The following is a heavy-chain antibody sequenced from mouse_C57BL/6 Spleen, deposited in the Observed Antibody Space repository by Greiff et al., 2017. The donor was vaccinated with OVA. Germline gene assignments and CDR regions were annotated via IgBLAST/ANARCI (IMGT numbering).Heavy chain of an antibody. CDR3: TTTVVAPYWYFDV. Sequence: VHLVESGAELVRPGASVTLSCKASGYTFTDYEMHWVKQTPVHGLEWIGAIDPETGGTAYNQKFKGKAILTADKSSSTAYMELRSLTSEDSAVYYCTTTVVAPYWYFDVWGTGTTVTVSS. CDR2: IDPETGGT. V-gene: IGHV1-15*01. D-gene: IGHD1-1*01. CDR1: GYTFTDYE. J-gene: IGHJ1*03.